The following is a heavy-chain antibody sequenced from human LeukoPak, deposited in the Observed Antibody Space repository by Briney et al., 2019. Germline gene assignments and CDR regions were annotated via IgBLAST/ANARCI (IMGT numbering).Heavy chain of an antibody. V-gene: IGHV3-33*06. J-gene: IGHJ4*02. CDR2: TWYDGSNK. D-gene: IGHD2-15*01. Sequence: PGGSLRLSCAASGFTFSSYGMHWVRQAPGKGLEWVAVTWYDGSNKYYADSVKGRFTISRDNSKNTLYLQMNSLRAEDTAVYYCAKGGDIVVVVAATRFDYWGQGTLVTVSS. CDR3: AKGGDIVVVVAATRFDY. CDR1: GFTFSSYG.